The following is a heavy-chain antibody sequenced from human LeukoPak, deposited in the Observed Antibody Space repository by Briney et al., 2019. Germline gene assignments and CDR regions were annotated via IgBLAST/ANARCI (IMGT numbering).Heavy chain of an antibody. Sequence: SGPTLVKPTQTLTLTCTFSGFSLSPSGVGVGWIRQSPGKAPEWLALIYWDDDKRYSPSLKSRLTITKDTSKNQVVLTMTNMDPVDTATYYCARTYDSSGYYSFFFDYWGQGTLVTVSS. CDR3: ARTYDSSGYYSFFFDY. D-gene: IGHD3-22*01. V-gene: IGHV2-5*02. J-gene: IGHJ4*02. CDR1: GFSLSPSGVG. CDR2: IYWDDDK.